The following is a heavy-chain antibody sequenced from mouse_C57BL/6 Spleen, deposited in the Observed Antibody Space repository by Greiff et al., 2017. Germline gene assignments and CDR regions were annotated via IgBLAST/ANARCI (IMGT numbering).Heavy chain of an antibody. CDR1: GFTFSNYW. V-gene: IGHV6-3*01. D-gene: IGHD2-3*01. Sequence: EVMLVESGGGLVQPGGSMKLSCVASGFTFSNYWMNWVRQSPEKGLEWVAQIRLKSDNYATHYAESVKGRFTISRDDSKSSVYLQMNNLRAEDTGIYYCTAGYSYAMDYWGQGTSVTVSS. CDR2: IRLKSDNYAT. J-gene: IGHJ4*01. CDR3: TAGYSYAMDY.